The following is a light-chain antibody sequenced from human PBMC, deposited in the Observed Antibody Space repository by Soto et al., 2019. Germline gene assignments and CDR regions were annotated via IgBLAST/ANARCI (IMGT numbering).Light chain of an antibody. Sequence: QSVLTQPRSVSGSPGQSVTISCPGTSSDVGRYDYVSWYQQHPGKAPKLIIYDVSERPSGVPDRFSGSKFGNTASLTISGLQAEDEADYSCCSFAGSYTYVFGTGTKATVL. CDR2: DVS. V-gene: IGLV2-11*01. J-gene: IGLJ1*01. CDR3: CSFAGSYTYV. CDR1: SSDVGRYDY.